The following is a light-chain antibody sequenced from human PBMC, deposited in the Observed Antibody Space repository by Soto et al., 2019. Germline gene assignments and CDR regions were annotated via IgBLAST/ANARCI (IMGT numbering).Light chain of an antibody. Sequence: EIVMTQSPATLSVSPGERATLSCRASLSVSRNLAWYQQKPGQAPRLLIFDASTRATGIPARFSGSGSGTDFTLFISRLEPEDCGVYYCQQNGRSPTFGPGTKVDIK. CDR3: QQNGRSPT. V-gene: IGKV3-15*01. CDR1: LSVSRN. CDR2: DAS. J-gene: IGKJ3*01.